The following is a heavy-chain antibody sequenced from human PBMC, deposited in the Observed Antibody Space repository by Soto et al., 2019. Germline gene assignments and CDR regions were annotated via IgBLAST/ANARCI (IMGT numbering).Heavy chain of an antibody. CDR1: GGSIGSSTYY. J-gene: IGHJ4*02. CDR2: IYYTGNT. V-gene: IGHV4-39*01. CDR3: ARLGGYYQALDS. Sequence: SETLSLTCTVSGGSIGSSTYYGGWIRQPPGKALEWIGSIYYTGNTYYNPSLKSRVTISVDTSKNQFSLKLSSVTAADTAVYYCARLGGYYQALDSWGQGTLVTVSS. D-gene: IGHD3-22*01.